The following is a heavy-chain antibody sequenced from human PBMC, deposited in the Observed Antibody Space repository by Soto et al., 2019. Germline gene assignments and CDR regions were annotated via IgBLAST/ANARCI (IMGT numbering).Heavy chain of an antibody. V-gene: IGHV1-8*01. CDR2: MNPNSGNT. J-gene: IGHJ6*02. CDR3: ARYGPLVRFYYYYYGMDV. D-gene: IGHD6-13*01. Sequence: QVQLVQSGAEVKKPGASVKVSCKASGYTFTSYDINWVRQATGQGLEWMGWMNPNSGNTGYAQKFQGRVNMTRNNTISTAYMELSSLRSEDTAVYYRARYGPLVRFYYYYYGMDVWGQGTTVTVSS. CDR1: GYTFTSYD.